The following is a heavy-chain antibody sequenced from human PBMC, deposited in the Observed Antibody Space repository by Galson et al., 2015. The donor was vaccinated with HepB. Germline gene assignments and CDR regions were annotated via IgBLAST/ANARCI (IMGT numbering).Heavy chain of an antibody. CDR1: GLTFSDYS. D-gene: IGHD3-22*01. V-gene: IGHV3-30*03. J-gene: IGHJ4*02. CDR2: ISYDGRNK. Sequence: SLRLSCAASGLTFSDYSMNWVRQAPGKGLEWVALISYDGRNKYYADSVKGRFTISRDNSKNTLYLQMNSLRSEDTAVFYCARDGPSYYNDTSGYYVGYWGQGTLVTVSS. CDR3: ARDGPSYYNDTSGYYVGY.